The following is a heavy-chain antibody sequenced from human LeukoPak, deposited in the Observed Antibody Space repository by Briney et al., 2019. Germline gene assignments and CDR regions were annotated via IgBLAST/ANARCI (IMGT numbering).Heavy chain of an antibody. D-gene: IGHD3-22*01. CDR3: ATVGSGYSFDS. CDR2: TSRGGSTI. Sequence: GGSLRLSCAASGFTFSDYYMSWIRQAPGKGLEWISYTSRGGSTIYHADSVKGRFTISRDNAKNSLFLQMNTLRAEDTAVYYCATVGSGYSFDSWGQGTLVTVSS. V-gene: IGHV3-11*04. J-gene: IGHJ4*02. CDR1: GFTFSDYY.